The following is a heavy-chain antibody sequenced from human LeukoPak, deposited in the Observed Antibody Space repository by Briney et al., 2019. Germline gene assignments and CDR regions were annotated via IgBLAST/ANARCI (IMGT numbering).Heavy chain of an antibody. V-gene: IGHV4-59*01. CDR2: IYYSGSI. D-gene: IGHD6-19*01. Sequence: SETLSLTCTVSGGSISSYYWSWIRQPPGKRLECIGYIYYSGSINYNPSLKSRVTISVDTSKNQFSLKLSSVTAADTAVYYCARDSSGWYRWFDPWGQGTLVTVSS. J-gene: IGHJ5*02. CDR1: GGSISSYY. CDR3: ARDSSGWYRWFDP.